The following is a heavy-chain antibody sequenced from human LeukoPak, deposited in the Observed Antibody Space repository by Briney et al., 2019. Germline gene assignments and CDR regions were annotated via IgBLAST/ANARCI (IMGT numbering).Heavy chain of an antibody. V-gene: IGHV1-18*01. CDR2: ISAYNGNT. Sequence: RASVKVSCKASGYTFTSYGISWVRQAPGQGLEWVGWISAYNGNTNYAQKLQGRVTMTTDTSTSTAYMELRSLRSDDTAVYYCARAPVDLDIVVVVAATPPHDYWGQGTLVTVSS. CDR1: GYTFTSYG. D-gene: IGHD2-15*01. J-gene: IGHJ4*02. CDR3: ARAPVDLDIVVVVAATPPHDY.